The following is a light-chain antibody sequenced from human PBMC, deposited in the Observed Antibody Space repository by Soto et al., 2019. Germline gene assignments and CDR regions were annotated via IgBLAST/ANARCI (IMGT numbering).Light chain of an antibody. CDR1: QSVSSSY. CDR3: HQRQSWPRT. V-gene: IGKV3-20*01. Sequence: EIVLTHSPGTLSLSPWERATLSCSASQSVSSSYLAWYQQKPGQAPRLLIYGASSRATGIPDRFSGSGSGTDFTLTISRLEPEDFAVYYCHQRQSWPRTFGQGTKVDIK. J-gene: IGKJ1*01. CDR2: GAS.